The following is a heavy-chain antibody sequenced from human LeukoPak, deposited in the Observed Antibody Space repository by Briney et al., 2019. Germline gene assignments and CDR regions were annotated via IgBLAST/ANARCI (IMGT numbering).Heavy chain of an antibody. V-gene: IGHV3-15*01. J-gene: IGHJ5*02. Sequence: GGSLRLSCAASGFTFSNARMSWVRQAPGKGLEWVGRIKSKTDGGTTDYAAPVKGRFTISRDDSKNTLYLQMNSLKTEDTAVYYCTTDPAAAWYNWFDPWGQGTLVTVSS. CDR3: TTDPAAAWYNWFDP. D-gene: IGHD6-13*01. CDR2: IKSKTDGGTT. CDR1: GFTFSNAR.